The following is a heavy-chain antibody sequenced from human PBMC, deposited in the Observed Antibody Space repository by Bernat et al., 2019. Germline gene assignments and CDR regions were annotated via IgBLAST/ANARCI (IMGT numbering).Heavy chain of an antibody. J-gene: IGHJ4*02. D-gene: IGHD4-17*01. V-gene: IGHV4-59*01. CDR1: GGSISTYY. CDR3: VREAVTTGNNFDY. CDR2: IYYSGST. Sequence: QVQLQESGPGLVKPSETLSLTCTVSGGSISTYYWSWIRQPPGKGLEWIGYIYYSGSTNYNPSLKSRVTISVDTSKNQFSLKLSSVTAADTAVYYCVREAVTTGNNFDYWGQGTLVTVSS.